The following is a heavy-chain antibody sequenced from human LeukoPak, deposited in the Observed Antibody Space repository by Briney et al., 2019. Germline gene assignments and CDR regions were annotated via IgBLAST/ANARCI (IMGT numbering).Heavy chain of an antibody. J-gene: IGHJ4*02. CDR2: ISYDGSNK. D-gene: IGHD3-22*01. CDR1: GFTFSSYA. CDR3: ASGRGRGYLKHFDY. V-gene: IGHV3-30-3*01. Sequence: GGSLRLSCAASGFTFSSYAMRWGRQAPGKGLECVAVISYDGSNKYYADSVKGRFTISRDNSKNTLYLQMNSLRAEDTAVYYCASGRGRGYLKHFDYWGQGTLVTVSS.